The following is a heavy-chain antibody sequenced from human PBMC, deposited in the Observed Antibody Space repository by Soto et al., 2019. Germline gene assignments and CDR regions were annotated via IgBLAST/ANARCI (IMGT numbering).Heavy chain of an antibody. CDR2: IIPIFGTA. V-gene: IGHV1-69*01. Sequence: QVQLVQSGAVVKKPGSSVKVSCKASGGTFSSYAISWVRQAPGQGLEWMGGIIPIFGTANYAQKFQGRGSITADESTSRAYRGLSSQRSEDTAVYYCARSVIGVAGTGAVYYYGMDVWGQGTTVTVSS. J-gene: IGHJ6*01. D-gene: IGHD6-19*01. CDR3: ARSVIGVAGTGAVYYYGMDV. CDR1: GGTFSSYA.